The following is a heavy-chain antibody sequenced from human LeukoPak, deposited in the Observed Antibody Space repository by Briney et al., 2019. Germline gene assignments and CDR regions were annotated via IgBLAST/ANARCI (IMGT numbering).Heavy chain of an antibody. D-gene: IGHD3-22*01. J-gene: IGHJ4*02. Sequence: VASVKVSCKASGGTFSSYAISWVRQAPGQGLEWMGIINPSGGSTSYAQKFQGRVTMTRDTSTSTVYMELSSLRSEDTVVYYCARDGGFDYYDSSGTPFNYWGQGTLVTVSS. CDR3: ARDGGFDYYDSSGTPFNY. CDR2: INPSGGST. V-gene: IGHV1-46*01. CDR1: GGTFSSYA.